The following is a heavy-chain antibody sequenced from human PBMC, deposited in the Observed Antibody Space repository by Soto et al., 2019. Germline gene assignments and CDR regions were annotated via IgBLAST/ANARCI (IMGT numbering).Heavy chain of an antibody. CDR3: AGPQLGYCSGGSCYSLAFDI. CDR2: IIPIFGTA. V-gene: IGHV1-69*01. Sequence: QVQLVQSGAEVKKPGSSVKVSCKASGGTFSSYAISWVRQAPGQGLEWMGGIIPIFGTANYAQKFQGRVTSTADESTSTAYMELSSLRSEDTAVYYCAGPQLGYCSGGSCYSLAFDIWGQGTMVTVSS. J-gene: IGHJ3*02. CDR1: GGTFSSYA. D-gene: IGHD2-15*01.